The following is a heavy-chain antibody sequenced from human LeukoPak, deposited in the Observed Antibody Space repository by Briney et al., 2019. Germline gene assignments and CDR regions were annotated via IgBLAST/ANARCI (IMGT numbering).Heavy chain of an antibody. CDR2: IGTAGEI. CDR3: ARAAYSSTWYSRYFDL. Sequence: GGSLRLSCAASGFTFSSYDIHWVRQTTGKGLEWVSGIGTAGEIYYPGSVKGRFTISRENAKNSLYLQMNSLRAGDTAVYYCARAAYSSTWYSRYFDLWGRGTLVTVSS. CDR1: GFTFSSYD. V-gene: IGHV3-13*01. D-gene: IGHD6-13*01. J-gene: IGHJ2*01.